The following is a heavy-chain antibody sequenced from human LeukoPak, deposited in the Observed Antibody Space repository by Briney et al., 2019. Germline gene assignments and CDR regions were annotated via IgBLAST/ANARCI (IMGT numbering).Heavy chain of an antibody. J-gene: IGHJ4*02. V-gene: IGHV3-23*01. Sequence: PGGSLRLSCAASGFTFSNYAMNWVRQAPGKGLEWVSGISGSDGSIYYGDSVKGRFTISRDNSKNTLYLQMNSLRAGDTAIYYCAKDLDDYYDSSGSGNYWGQGALVTVSS. CDR1: GFTFSNYA. CDR2: ISGSDGSI. D-gene: IGHD3-22*01. CDR3: AKDLDDYYDSSGSGNY.